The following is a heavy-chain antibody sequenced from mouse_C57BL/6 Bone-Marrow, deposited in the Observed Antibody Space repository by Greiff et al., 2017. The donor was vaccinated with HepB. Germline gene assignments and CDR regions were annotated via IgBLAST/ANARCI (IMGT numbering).Heavy chain of an antibody. J-gene: IGHJ2*01. CDR2: IYPGDGDT. D-gene: IGHD1-1*01. Sequence: VKLQESGPELVKPGASVKISCKASGYAFSSSWMNWVKQRPGKGLEWIGRIYPGDGDTNYNGKFKGKATLTADKSSSTTYVQLSSLTSEDSAVYFYASYYCGGGDFDYWGQGTTLTVSS. CDR3: ASYYCGGGDFDY. CDR1: GYAFSSSW. V-gene: IGHV1-82*01.